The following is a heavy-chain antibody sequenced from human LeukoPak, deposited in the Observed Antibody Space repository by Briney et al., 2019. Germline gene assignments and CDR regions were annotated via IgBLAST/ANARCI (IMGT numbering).Heavy chain of an antibody. CDR2: IWFDGSDK. V-gene: IGHV3-33*01. J-gene: IGHJ4*02. CDR1: GFTFSNYG. D-gene: IGHD5-12*01. CDR3: ARDGYSGYDFYFDY. Sequence: GGSLRLSCAASGFTFSNYGMHWVRQAPGKGLEWVAVIWFDGSDKYYADSVKGRLTISRDNSKNTLYLQMNSLRAEDTAVYYCARDGYSGYDFYFDYWGQGPLVTVSS.